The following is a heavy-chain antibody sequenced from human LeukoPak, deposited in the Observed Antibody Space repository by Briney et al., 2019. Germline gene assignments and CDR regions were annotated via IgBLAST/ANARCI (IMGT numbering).Heavy chain of an antibody. Sequence: TSETLSLTCAVYGAPLNNYFWSWIRQPPGKGLEWIAEITHSGRTRYSPSLRSRVTISADTSKSQFSLKLSSVTAADTAVYYCATIYGDYSDFDSWGQGTLVTVSS. D-gene: IGHD4-17*01. V-gene: IGHV4-34*01. CDR1: GAPLNNYF. CDR2: ITHSGRT. J-gene: IGHJ4*02. CDR3: ATIYGDYSDFDS.